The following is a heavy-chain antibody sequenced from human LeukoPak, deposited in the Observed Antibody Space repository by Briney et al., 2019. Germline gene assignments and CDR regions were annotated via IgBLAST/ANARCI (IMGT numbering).Heavy chain of an antibody. CDR1: GFTFSRYG. V-gene: IGHV3-30*18. CDR3: AELGITMIGGV. D-gene: IGHD3-10*02. Sequence: GGSLRLSCAASGFTFSRYGIHWVRQAPGKGLEWVAVISYDGGIKYYADSVKGRFTISRDNSKNTLYLEMNSLGAEDTAVYYCAELGITMIGGVWGKGTTVTISS. CDR2: ISYDGGIK. J-gene: IGHJ6*04.